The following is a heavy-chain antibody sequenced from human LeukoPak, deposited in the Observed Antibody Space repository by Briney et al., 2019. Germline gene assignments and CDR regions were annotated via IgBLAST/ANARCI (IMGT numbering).Heavy chain of an antibody. J-gene: IGHJ5*02. V-gene: IGHV1-69*13. CDR3: ARDLTMVRGARYRPYNWFAP. Sequence: SVKVSCKASRGTFSNYAFIWVRQAPGQGLEWMGGIIPIFGTASYAQKFQGRVKISADESTSTVNMELSSLRSEDTALYYCARDLTMVRGARYRPYNWFAPGAREPWSPSPQ. D-gene: IGHD3-10*01. CDR1: RGTFSNYA. CDR2: IIPIFGTA.